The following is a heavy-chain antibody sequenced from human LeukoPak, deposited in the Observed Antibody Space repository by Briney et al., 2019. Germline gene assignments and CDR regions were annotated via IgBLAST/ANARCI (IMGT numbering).Heavy chain of an antibody. D-gene: IGHD3-3*01. CDR1: RDTFSDYD. Sequence: ASQKASCKASRDTFSDYDIHWGRRAPGHRGEWMGLIRPKSGGTNYAQNFQGRVTMTRDTSINTAYMELSRLRPDDTAVYYCARHNYDFDFDSWGQGALVTVSS. CDR3: ARHNYDFDFDS. V-gene: IGHV1-2*02. J-gene: IGHJ4*02. CDR2: IRPKSGGT.